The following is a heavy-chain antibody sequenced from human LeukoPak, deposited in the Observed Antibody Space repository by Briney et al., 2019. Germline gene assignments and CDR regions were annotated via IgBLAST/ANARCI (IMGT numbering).Heavy chain of an antibody. CDR3: ARGRYFTRSWFPFDY. D-gene: IGHD6-13*01. J-gene: IGHJ4*02. CDR2: INHSGST. Sequence: MPSVTLSLTCAVYGGSFSGYYWSWIRQPPGKGLEWIGEINHSGSTNYNPSLKSRVTISVDTSKNQFSLKLSSVTAADTAVYYCARGRYFTRSWFPFDYWGQGTLVTVSS. V-gene: IGHV4-34*01. CDR1: GGSFSGYY.